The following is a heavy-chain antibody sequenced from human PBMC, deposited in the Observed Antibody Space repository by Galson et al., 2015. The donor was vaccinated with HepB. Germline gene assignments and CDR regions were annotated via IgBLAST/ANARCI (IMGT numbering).Heavy chain of an antibody. V-gene: IGHV5-10-1*01. J-gene: IGHJ4*02. CDR3: AIQRASSQNSDGDY. CDR2: IDPSDSYT. CDR1: GYSFTSNW. D-gene: IGHD1-1*01. Sequence: QSGAEVKKPGESLRISCKGSGYSFTSNWISWVRHMPGKGLEWMGKIDPSDSYTTYSPTFQGHVTISTDKSISTAYLQWSSLRDSDTAIYYGAIQRASSQNSDGDYWGQGTLVTASS.